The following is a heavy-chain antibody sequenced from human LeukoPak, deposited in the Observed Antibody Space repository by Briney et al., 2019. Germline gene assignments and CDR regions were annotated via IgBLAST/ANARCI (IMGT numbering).Heavy chain of an antibody. J-gene: IGHJ3*01. CDR3: ARCSSSSPYDAFDV. V-gene: IGHV5-51*01. CDR1: GYSFTTYW. D-gene: IGHD6-6*01. CDR2: IYPGDSDT. Sequence: GESLKISCKGSGYSFTTYWIGWVRQMPVKGLEWMGIIYPGDSDTRYNPSFQGQVTISADKSITTAYLQWSSLKASDTAMYYCARCSSSSPYDAFDVWGQGTMVTVSS.